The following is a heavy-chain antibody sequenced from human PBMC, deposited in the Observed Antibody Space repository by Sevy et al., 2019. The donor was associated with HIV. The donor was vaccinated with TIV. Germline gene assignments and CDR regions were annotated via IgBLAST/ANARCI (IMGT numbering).Heavy chain of an antibody. Sequence: SETLSLTCTVSGGSISSYYWSWIRQPPGKGLEWIGYIYYSGSTNYNPSLKSRVTISVDTSKNQISLKLSSVTAADTAVYYCARDFYDSSGQGGDWFDPWGQGTLVTVSS. D-gene: IGHD3-22*01. J-gene: IGHJ5*02. CDR2: IYYSGST. CDR3: ARDFYDSSGQGGDWFDP. V-gene: IGHV4-59*01. CDR1: GGSISSYY.